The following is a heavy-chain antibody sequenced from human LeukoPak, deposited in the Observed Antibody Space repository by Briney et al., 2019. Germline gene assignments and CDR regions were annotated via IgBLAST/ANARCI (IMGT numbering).Heavy chain of an antibody. D-gene: IGHD3-10*01. V-gene: IGHV4-59*08. CDR2: IYYSGNT. CDR3: ARRGSGKYFDY. J-gene: IGHJ4*02. CDR1: SGSFGSYY. Sequence: SETLSLTCTVSSGSFGSYYWSWIRQPPGKGLEWIGYIYYSGNTNYDPSLKSRVTISVDTSKNQFSLKLSSVTAADTAVYYCARRGSGKYFDYWGQGTLVTVSS.